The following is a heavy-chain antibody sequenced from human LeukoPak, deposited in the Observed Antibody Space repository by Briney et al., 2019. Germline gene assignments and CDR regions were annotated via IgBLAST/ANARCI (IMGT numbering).Heavy chain of an antibody. J-gene: IGHJ4*02. CDR2: ISGSGGST. CDR3: AKAGGYCSGGSCYDLEYFDY. CDR1: GFTFSSYA. V-gene: IGHV3-23*01. D-gene: IGHD2-15*01. Sequence: GGSLRLSCAASGFTFSSYAMSWVRQAPGKGLEWVSAISGSGGSTYYADSVKGRFTISRDNSKNTLYPQMNSLRAEDTAVYYCAKAGGYCSGGSCYDLEYFDYWGQGTLVTVSS.